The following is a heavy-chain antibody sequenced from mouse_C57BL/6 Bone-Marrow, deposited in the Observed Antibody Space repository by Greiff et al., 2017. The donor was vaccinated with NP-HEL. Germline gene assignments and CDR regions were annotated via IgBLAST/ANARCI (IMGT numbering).Heavy chain of an antibody. D-gene: IGHD4-1*02. CDR2: ISDGGSYT. V-gene: IGHV5-4*01. Sequence: DVHLVESGGGLVKPGGSLKLSCAASGFTFSSYAMSWVRQTPEKRLEWVATISDGGSYTYYPDNVKGRFTISRDNAKNNLYLQMSHLKSEDTAMYYCARDKINWAWFAYWGQGTLVTVSA. J-gene: IGHJ3*01. CDR3: ARDKINWAWFAY. CDR1: GFTFSSYA.